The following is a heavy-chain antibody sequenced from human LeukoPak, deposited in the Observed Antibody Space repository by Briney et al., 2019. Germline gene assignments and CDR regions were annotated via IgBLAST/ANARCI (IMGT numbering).Heavy chain of an antibody. J-gene: IGHJ4*02. D-gene: IGHD2-21*02. V-gene: IGHV3-74*01. CDR2: IRSDGSDT. Sequence: GGSLRLSCAASGFTFSDTWMHWVRQAPGKGLVWVSRIRSDGSDTRYAESVKGRFTISRDNSRNSVFLQMNSLRPEDTALYHCAKEVDCPSDCLFFHSWGQGTLVTVSS. CDR1: GFTFSDTW. CDR3: AKEVDCPSDCLFFHS.